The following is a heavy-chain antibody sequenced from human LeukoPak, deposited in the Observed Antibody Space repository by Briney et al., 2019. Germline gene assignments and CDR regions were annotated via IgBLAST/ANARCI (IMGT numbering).Heavy chain of an antibody. CDR2: ISSSSSTI. CDR1: GFTFSSHS. V-gene: IGHV3-48*04. J-gene: IGHJ4*02. CDR3: ARDIRQRGYSYGPDY. Sequence: GGSLRLSCAASGFTFSSHSMNWVRQAPGKGLEWVSYISSSSSTIYYADSVKGRFTISRDNAKNSLYLQMNSLRAEDTAVYYCARDIRQRGYSYGPDYWGQGTLVTVSS. D-gene: IGHD5-18*01.